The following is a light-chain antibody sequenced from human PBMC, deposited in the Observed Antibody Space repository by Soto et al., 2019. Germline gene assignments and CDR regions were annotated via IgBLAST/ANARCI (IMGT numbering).Light chain of an antibody. CDR3: QQYETYYT. CDR1: QSITTW. J-gene: IGKJ2*01. CDR2: KAS. Sequence: GARVTITCRASQSITTWLAWDQQKPGKAPNLLIYKASNLESGVPSRFSGSGSGTEFTLTISGLQRDDFATYYCQQYETYYTFGQGTKLEIK. V-gene: IGKV1-5*03.